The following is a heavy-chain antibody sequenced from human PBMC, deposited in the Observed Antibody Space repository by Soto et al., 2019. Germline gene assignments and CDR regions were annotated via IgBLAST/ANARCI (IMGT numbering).Heavy chain of an antibody. J-gene: IGHJ4*02. V-gene: IGHV3-7*01. D-gene: IGHD3-9*01. Sequence: EVQLVESGGGLVQPGGSLRHSCAASGFTFSSYWMSWVRQAPGKGLEWVANIKQDGSEKYYVDSVKGRFTISRDNAKNSLSLQMNSLRAEDTAVYYCARALYYDILTGYDYWGQGTLVTVSS. CDR3: ARALYYDILTGYDY. CDR1: GFTFSSYW. CDR2: IKQDGSEK.